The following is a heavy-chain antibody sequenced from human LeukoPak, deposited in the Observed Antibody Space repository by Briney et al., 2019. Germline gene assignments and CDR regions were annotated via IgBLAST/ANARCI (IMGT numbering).Heavy chain of an antibody. V-gene: IGHV3-48*03. CDR2: ISSSGSTI. J-gene: IGHJ4*02. D-gene: IGHD3-3*01. Sequence: TGGSLRLSCAASGFTFSSYEMNWVRQAPGKGLEWVSYISSSGSTIYYADSVKGRFTISRDNAKNSLYLQMNSLRAEDTAVYYCARGDIDSDDFWSGYYIGSFDYWGQGTLVTVSS. CDR1: GFTFSSYE. CDR3: ARGDIDSDDFWSGYYIGSFDY.